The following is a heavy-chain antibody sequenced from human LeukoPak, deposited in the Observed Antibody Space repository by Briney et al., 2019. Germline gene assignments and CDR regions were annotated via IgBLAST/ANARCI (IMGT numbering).Heavy chain of an antibody. CDR3: ARRYCSGGSCYSGFDY. J-gene: IGHJ4*02. CDR2: IYPGDSDT. CDR1: GYIFTSYW. Sequence: GESLQISCKGSGYIFTSYWIGWVRQMPGKGLEWMGIIYPGDSDTRYSPSFQGQVTISADKSISTAYLQWSSLKASDTAMYYCARRYCSGGSCYSGFDYWGQGTLVTVSS. D-gene: IGHD2-15*01. V-gene: IGHV5-51*01.